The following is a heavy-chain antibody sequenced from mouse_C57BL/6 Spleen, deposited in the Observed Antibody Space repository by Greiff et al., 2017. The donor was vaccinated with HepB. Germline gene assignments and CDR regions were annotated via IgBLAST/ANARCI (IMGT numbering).Heavy chain of an antibody. CDR2: ISGGGGNT. Sequence: EVKVEESGGGLVKPGGSLKLSCAASGFTFSSYTMSWVRQTPEKRLEWVATISGGGGNTYYPDSVKGRFTISRDNAKNTLYLQMSSLRSEDTALYYCARQYSNYAMDYWGQGTSVTVSS. CDR3: ARQYSNYAMDY. J-gene: IGHJ4*01. D-gene: IGHD2-5*01. V-gene: IGHV5-9*01. CDR1: GFTFSSYT.